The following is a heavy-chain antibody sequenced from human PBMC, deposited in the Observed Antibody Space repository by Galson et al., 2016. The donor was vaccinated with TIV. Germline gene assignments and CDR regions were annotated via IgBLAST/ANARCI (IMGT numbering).Heavy chain of an antibody. V-gene: IGHV4-61*02. CDR2: IYTNVNA. CDR3: ARANYDFWSTSFAHWFDS. D-gene: IGHD3-3*01. CDR1: GGSISSGIHH. Sequence: TLSLTCTVSGGSISSGIHHWNWIRQPAGKGLEWIGRIYTNVNANYNPSLASRVTFSIDTSKNQFSLKLFSVNAADTAVYYCARANYDFWSTSFAHWFDSWGQGTRVTVSS. J-gene: IGHJ5*01.